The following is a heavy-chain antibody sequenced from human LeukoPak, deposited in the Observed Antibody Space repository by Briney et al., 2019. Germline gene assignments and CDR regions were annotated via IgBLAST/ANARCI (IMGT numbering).Heavy chain of an antibody. D-gene: IGHD2-2*01. V-gene: IGHV3-23*01. CDR1: GFTFSSYA. Sequence: GGSLRLSCAASGFTFSSYAMSWVRQAPGKGLEWVSAISGSGGSTYYADSVKGRFTISRDNSKNTLYLQMNSLRAEDTAVYYCAKDSIVVVPAAPSGWFDPWGQGTLVTVSS. CDR2: ISGSGGST. CDR3: AKDSIVVVPAAPSGWFDP. J-gene: IGHJ5*02.